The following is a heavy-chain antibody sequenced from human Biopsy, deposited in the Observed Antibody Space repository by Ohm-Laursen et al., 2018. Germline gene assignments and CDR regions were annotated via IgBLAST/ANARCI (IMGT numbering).Heavy chain of an antibody. CDR3: ALDAALTMTHFDY. CDR2: ISGNSDNI. D-gene: IGHD4-17*01. Sequence: SLRLSCAASGFTFSSYAMTWFRQAPGKGLEWVSTISGNSDNIYDTDSVKGRFTISRDNSKNTLYLQMNSLRADDTAVYYCALDAALTMTHFDYWGQGTLVTVSS. J-gene: IGHJ4*02. CDR1: GFTFSSYA. V-gene: IGHV3-23*01.